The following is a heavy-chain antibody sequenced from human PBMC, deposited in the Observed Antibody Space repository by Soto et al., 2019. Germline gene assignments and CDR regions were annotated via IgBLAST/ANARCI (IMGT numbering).Heavy chain of an antibody. D-gene: IGHD6-19*01. Sequence: QVTLKESGPVLVNPTETLTLRCTVSGLSITDSEMGVSWIRQPPGQPLEWLAHIDSSGEKSYRTFLKSRLAIAKDTAKSQIVLTITNMDPADTATYYCARRHLAVAVSPWFDPWGQGIPVTVSS. CDR2: IDSSGEK. CDR1: GLSITDSEMG. J-gene: IGHJ5*02. CDR3: ARRHLAVAVSPWFDP. V-gene: IGHV2-26*01.